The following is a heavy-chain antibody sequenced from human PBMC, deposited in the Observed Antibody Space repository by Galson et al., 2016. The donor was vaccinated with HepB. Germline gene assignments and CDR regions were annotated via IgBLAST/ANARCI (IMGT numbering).Heavy chain of an antibody. Sequence: SLRLSCAASGFTFDKYGMTWFRQAPGKGLEWVSTICGRCGDMDYADSVKGRFTISRDDSKNTLYLQMNSLRAEDTAVYYCAKRGAAADTLPYYYALDFWGQGTTVTVSS. V-gene: IGHV3-23*01. CDR3: AKRGAAADTLPYYYALDF. D-gene: IGHD6-13*01. CDR2: ICGRCGDM. J-gene: IGHJ6*02. CDR1: GFTFDKYG.